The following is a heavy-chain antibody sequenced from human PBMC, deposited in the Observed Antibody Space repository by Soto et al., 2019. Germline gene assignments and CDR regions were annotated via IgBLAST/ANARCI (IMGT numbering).Heavy chain of an antibody. CDR2: IFWDDDK. Sequence: SGPTLGNPTQTLTLTCTFSGFSLSTSGVAVGWIRQAPRKAPEWLAFIFWDDDKRYSPSLENRLTIAKDTSKNQVVLTMTNMGPVDTATYYCARIFDFWSGYYFSYWGRGTLVTVSS. CDR1: GFSLSTSGVA. V-gene: IGHV2-5*02. D-gene: IGHD3-3*01. J-gene: IGHJ4*02. CDR3: ARIFDFWSGYYFSY.